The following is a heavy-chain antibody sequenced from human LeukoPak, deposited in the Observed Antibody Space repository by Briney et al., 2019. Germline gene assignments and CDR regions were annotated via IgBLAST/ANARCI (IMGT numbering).Heavy chain of an antibody. CDR1: GGTISSDY. V-gene: IGHV4-59*07. Sequence: RSGTLSLPCTVTGGTISSDYWSWIRQPPGGGVELIGYMYYSGSTNYNPSIKSRVTISVETSKNQLSLRLSSVTAADTAVYYCVRHGGSYTFDFWGQGVLVTVSS. D-gene: IGHD1-26*01. CDR3: VRHGGSYTFDF. CDR2: MYYSGST. J-gene: IGHJ4*02.